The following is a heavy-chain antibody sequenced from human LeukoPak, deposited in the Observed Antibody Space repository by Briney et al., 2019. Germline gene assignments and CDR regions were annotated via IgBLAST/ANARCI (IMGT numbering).Heavy chain of an antibody. V-gene: IGHV1-2*02. CDR1: GYTFTEFTDYY. Sequence: ASVKVSCRGSGYTFTEFTDYYIDWVRQAPGQGLEWMGWINPNSGGTYYAHKFQGRVTMTRDTSTTTAYMELNRLTSDDAVVYFCVRVSTGWYFDSCGDGNLVSVPS. CDR2: INPNSGGT. CDR3: VRVSTGWYFDS. D-gene: IGHD6-19*01. J-gene: IGHJ4*01.